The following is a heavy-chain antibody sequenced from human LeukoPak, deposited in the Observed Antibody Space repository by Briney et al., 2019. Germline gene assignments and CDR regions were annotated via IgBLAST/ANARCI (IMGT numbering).Heavy chain of an antibody. CDR1: GGSISSSSYY. D-gene: IGHD3-16*01. J-gene: IGHJ4*02. Sequence: SETLSLTCTVSGGSISSSSYYWGWIRQPPGKGLEWIGSIYYSGSTYYNPSLKRRVTRSVDPSKNQFSLKLSSVTAADTAVYYCARSSGGPMLVGYWGQGTLVTVSS. CDR3: ARSSGGPMLVGY. CDR2: IYYSGST. V-gene: IGHV4-39*01.